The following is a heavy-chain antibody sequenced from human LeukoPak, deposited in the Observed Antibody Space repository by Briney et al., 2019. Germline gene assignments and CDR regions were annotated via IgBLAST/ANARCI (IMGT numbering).Heavy chain of an antibody. V-gene: IGHV3-74*01. D-gene: IGHD6-13*01. J-gene: IGHJ4*02. Sequence: GGSLRLSCVVSGFTFSSYWMHWVRQVPGKGLVWVSRINGDGSSTSYAGSVKGRFTISRDNAKNTLYLHMNSLRAEDTAVYYCAKDLSAAGFSPLFACWGQGTLVTVSS. CDR1: GFTFSSYW. CDR3: AKDLSAAGFSPLFAC. CDR2: INGDGSST.